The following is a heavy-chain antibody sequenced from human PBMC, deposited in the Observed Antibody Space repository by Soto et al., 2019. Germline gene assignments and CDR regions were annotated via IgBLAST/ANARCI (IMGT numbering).Heavy chain of an antibody. CDR2: IGTAGDP. CDR3: AKTTDSSGFDAFNI. Sequence: GWSLGLSCAASGFTFSSYDMHWVRQATGKGLEWVSAIGTAGDPYYPGSVKGRFTISRENAKNTLSLQMNSLRAEDTAVYYCAKTTDSSGFDAFNIWGQGTMVIVSS. V-gene: IGHV3-13*05. J-gene: IGHJ3*02. D-gene: IGHD3-22*01. CDR1: GFTFSSYD.